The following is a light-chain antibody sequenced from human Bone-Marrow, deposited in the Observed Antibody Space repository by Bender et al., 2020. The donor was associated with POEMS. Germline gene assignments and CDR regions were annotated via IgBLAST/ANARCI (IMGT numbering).Light chain of an antibody. CDR2: DVS. J-gene: IGLJ3*02. CDR1: SSDIGGYND. V-gene: IGLV2-14*01. CDR3: SAYTSSSTLWV. Sequence: QSALTQPASVSGSPGQSITISCTGTSSDIGGYNDVSWYQQYPGKAPKLMINDVSNRPSGVSNRFSGSKSGNTASLTISGLQAEDEADYYCSAYTSSSTLWVFGGGTKLTVL.